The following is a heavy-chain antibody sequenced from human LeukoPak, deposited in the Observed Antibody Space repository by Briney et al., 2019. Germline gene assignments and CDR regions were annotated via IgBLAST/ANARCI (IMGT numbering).Heavy chain of an antibody. CDR1: GITCSNYV. CDR2: ISNTGSDT. D-gene: IGHD3-10*01. CDR3: AKVPYSDYGSGRPPFMDV. V-gene: IGHV3-23*01. Sequence: PGGFLRLSCAAAGITCSNYVMSWVRPAPGEGLEWVATISNTGSDTYCADSVKGRFTISRDNSANTLYLQMNNLRAEDTAIHYCAKVPYSDYGSGRPPFMDVWGQGTTVAVSS. J-gene: IGHJ6*02.